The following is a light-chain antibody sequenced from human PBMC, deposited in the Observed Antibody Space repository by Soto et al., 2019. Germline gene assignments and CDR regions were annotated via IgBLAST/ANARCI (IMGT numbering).Light chain of an antibody. Sequence: DIVMTQSPDSLAVSLGERATINCKSSQSVLYSSNNKNYLAWYQQKPGQPPKLLIYWASTRESGVPDRFSDSGSGTEFTLTISSLQAEDVAVYYCQQYYSTPQTFGQGTKVEIK. CDR3: QQYYSTPQT. V-gene: IGKV4-1*01. CDR2: WAS. CDR1: QSVLYSSNNKNY. J-gene: IGKJ1*01.